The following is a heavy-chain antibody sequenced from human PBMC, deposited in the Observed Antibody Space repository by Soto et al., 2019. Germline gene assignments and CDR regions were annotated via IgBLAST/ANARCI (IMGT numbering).Heavy chain of an antibody. Sequence: GGSLRLSCAASGFTVSSNYMSWVREAPGKGLEWVSVIYSAGTTYYADSVNGRFTISRQNSKDTLYLHMNSLIAEDKTVYYYARDKKMGDRAFDIWDQGTQVNVSS. V-gene: IGHV3-53*04. CDR1: GFTVSSNY. CDR2: IYSAGTT. D-gene: IGHD3-16*01. J-gene: IGHJ3*02. CDR3: ARDKKMGDRAFDI.